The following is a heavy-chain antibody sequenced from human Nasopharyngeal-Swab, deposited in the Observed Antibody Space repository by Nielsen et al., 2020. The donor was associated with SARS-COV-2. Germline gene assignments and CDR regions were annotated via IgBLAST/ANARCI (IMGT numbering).Heavy chain of an antibody. J-gene: IGHJ6*02. D-gene: IGHD2-15*01. Sequence: GGSLRLSCAASGFTFSSYAMSWVRQAPGKGLEWVSSISSSSSAIYYADSVKGRFTISRDSAKNSLYLQMNNLRAEDTAVYYCARGYCSSGSCYAKHYGMDVWGQGTTVTVSS. CDR3: ARGYCSSGSCYAKHYGMDV. CDR1: GFTFSSYA. CDR2: ISSSSSAI. V-gene: IGHV3-21*01.